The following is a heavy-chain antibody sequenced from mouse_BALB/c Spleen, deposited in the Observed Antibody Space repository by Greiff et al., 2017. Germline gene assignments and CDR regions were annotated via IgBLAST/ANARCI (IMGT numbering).Heavy chain of an antibody. CDR1: GFTFSSFG. J-gene: IGHJ4*01. V-gene: IGHV5-17*02. CDR3: ARGAARAMDY. CDR2: ISSGSSTI. Sequence: EVQRVESGGGLVQPGGSRKLSCAASGFTFSSFGMHWVRQAPEKGLEWVAYISSGSSTIYYADTVKGRFTTSRDNPKNTLFLQMTSLRSEDTAMYYCARGAARAMDYWGQGTSVTVSS.